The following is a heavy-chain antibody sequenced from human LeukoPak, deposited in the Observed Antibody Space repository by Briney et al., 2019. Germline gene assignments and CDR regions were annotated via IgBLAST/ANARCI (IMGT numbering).Heavy chain of an antibody. CDR1: GFTFSTFA. CDR2: IFPSGGEI. J-gene: IGHJ4*02. D-gene: IGHD2-8*02. CDR3: ATYRQVLLPFES. Sequence: GGSLRLSCTASGFTFSTFAMIWVRQPPGKGLEWVSSIFPSGGEIHYADSVRGRFTISRDNSKSTLSLQMNSLGAEDTAIYYCATYRQVLLPFESWGQGTLVTVSS. V-gene: IGHV3-23*01.